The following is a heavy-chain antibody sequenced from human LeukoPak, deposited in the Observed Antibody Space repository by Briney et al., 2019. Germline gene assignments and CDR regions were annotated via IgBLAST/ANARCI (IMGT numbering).Heavy chain of an antibody. Sequence: GASVKVSCKASGYTFTGYYMHWVRQAPGQGLEWMGWINPNSGGTNYAQKFQGRVTMTRDTSISTAYMELSRLRSDDTAVYYCAIPRTPIYQLQEEMATTRFDYWGQGTLVTVSS. CDR2: INPNSGGT. J-gene: IGHJ4*02. CDR3: AIPRTPIYQLQEEMATTRFDY. D-gene: IGHD5-24*01. CDR1: GYTFTGYY. V-gene: IGHV1-2*02.